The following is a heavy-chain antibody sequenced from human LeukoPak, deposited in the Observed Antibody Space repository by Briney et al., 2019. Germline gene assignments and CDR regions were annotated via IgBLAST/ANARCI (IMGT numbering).Heavy chain of an antibody. CDR1: GFTFSSYA. V-gene: IGHV3-30*11. CDR3: ARGGYSGYTFDY. D-gene: IGHD5-12*01. CDR2: ISYDGSNK. Sequence: GGSLRLSCAASGFTFSSYAMHWVRQAPGKGLEWVAVISYDGSNKYYADSVKGRFTISRDNSKNTLYLQMNSLRAEDTAVYYGARGGYSGYTFDYWDQGTLVTVSS. J-gene: IGHJ4*02.